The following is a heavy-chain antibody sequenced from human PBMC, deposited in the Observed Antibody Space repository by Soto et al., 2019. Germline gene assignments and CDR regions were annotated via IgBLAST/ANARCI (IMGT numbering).Heavy chain of an antibody. J-gene: IGHJ4*02. CDR1: GGSIYISNW. CDR2: IYHSGST. CDR3: ARKNGGGGYFDY. V-gene: IGHV4-4*02. D-gene: IGHD2-8*01. Sequence: SETLSLTCAVSGGSIYISNWWNWVRQSPGKGLEWIGEIYHSGSTNYKPSLKSRVTISIDQSKNHFSLKLTSVTAADAAVYFCARKNGGGGYFDYWGQGALVTVSS.